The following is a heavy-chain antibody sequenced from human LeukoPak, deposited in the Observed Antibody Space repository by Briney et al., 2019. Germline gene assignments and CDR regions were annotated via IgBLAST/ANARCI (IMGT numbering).Heavy chain of an antibody. Sequence: SVKVSCKASGGTFSSYAISWVRQAPGQGLEWMGGIIPIFGTANYAQKFQGRVTITTDESTSTAYMELSSLRSEDTAVYYCARGVYSGYDSFDYWGQGTLVTVSS. CDR1: GGTFSSYA. V-gene: IGHV1-69*05. D-gene: IGHD5-12*01. J-gene: IGHJ4*02. CDR2: IIPIFGTA. CDR3: ARGVYSGYDSFDY.